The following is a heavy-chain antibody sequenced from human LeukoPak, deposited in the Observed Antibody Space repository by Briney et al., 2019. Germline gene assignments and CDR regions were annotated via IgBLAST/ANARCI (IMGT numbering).Heavy chain of an antibody. J-gene: IGHJ3*02. CDR2: IIPIFGTA. CDR3: ARDIGIAAALRAFDI. CDR1: GGTFSSYA. D-gene: IGHD6-13*01. Sequence: ASVKVSCKASGGTFSSYAISWVRQAPGQGLEWMGGIIPIFGTANYAQKFQGRVTITTDESTSTAYMELSSLRSEDTAVYYCARDIGIAAALRAFDIWGQGTMVTVSS. V-gene: IGHV1-69*05.